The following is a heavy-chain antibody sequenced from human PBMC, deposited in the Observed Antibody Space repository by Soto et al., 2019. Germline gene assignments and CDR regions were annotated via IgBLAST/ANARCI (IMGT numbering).Heavy chain of an antibody. D-gene: IGHD3-16*02. CDR3: ARVGGVIEYLDY. J-gene: IGHJ4*01. CDR1: GGTFSSYA. Sequence: QVQLVPSAAEVKKTRSSVKVSCKASGGTFSSYAIRWVRQAPGQGLEWMGGIIPIFGTANYAQKFQGRVTMTGDDYTRTAYMGLRRLSAEATAVYYCARVGGVIEYLDYWGQSTL. V-gene: IGHV1-69*01. CDR2: IIPIFGTA.